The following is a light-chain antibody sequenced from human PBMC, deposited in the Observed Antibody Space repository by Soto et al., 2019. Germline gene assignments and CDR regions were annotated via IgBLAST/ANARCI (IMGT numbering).Light chain of an antibody. CDR1: QSLFSSSKNKNY. CDR3: QQSYNSPIT. V-gene: IGKV4-1*01. Sequence: DIVMTQSPESLAVSLGERATINCRSSQSLFSSSKNKNYLDWYQQKPGQTPKLLISWASTRESGFPDRFSGSGSGTDFTLTISRLQAEDVAVYYCQQSYNSPITFGQGTRLEI. CDR2: WAS. J-gene: IGKJ5*01.